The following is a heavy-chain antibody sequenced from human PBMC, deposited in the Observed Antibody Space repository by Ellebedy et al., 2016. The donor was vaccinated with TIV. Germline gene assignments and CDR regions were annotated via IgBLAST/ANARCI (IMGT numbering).Heavy chain of an antibody. CDR2: INAGNGNT. CDR3: ASPLRGYSSSHTPGYYGMDV. D-gene: IGHD6-6*01. V-gene: IGHV1-3*01. J-gene: IGHJ6*02. CDR1: GYTFTSYA. Sequence: AASVKVSCKASGYTFTSYAMHWVRQAPGQRLEWLGWINAGNGNTKYSQKFQGRVTITSDKSTSTAYMELSSLRFEDTAVYYCASPLRGYSSSHTPGYYGMDVWGQGTTVTVSS.